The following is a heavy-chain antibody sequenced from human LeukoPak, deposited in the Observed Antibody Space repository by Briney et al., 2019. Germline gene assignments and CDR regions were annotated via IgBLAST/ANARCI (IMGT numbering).Heavy chain of an antibody. CDR3: AKVKGPVPAATMDV. D-gene: IGHD2-2*01. CDR2: IKQDGSEK. CDR1: GFTFSSYW. V-gene: IGHV3-7*03. Sequence: GGSLRLSCAASGFTFSSYWMSWVRQAPGKGLEWVANIKQDGSEKYYVDSVKGRFTISRDNSKNTLYLQMNSLRAEDTAVYYCAKVKGPVPAATMDVWGKGTTVTVSS. J-gene: IGHJ6*03.